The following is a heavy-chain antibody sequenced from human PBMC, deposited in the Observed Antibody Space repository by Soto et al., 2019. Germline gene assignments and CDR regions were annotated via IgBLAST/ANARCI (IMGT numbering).Heavy chain of an antibody. V-gene: IGHV3-30-3*01. CDR1: QFTFSRYG. Sequence: QVQVVESGGGVVQPGRSLRLSCAASQFTFSRYGMHWVRQAPGRGLEWVAVISYDGGGKYYADSVKGRFTISKDRSQNTMFRQMNSLRAEDTAVYYFVTEVFGGLGSAFDYWGQGAQVTVS. CDR3: VTEVFGGLGSAFDY. J-gene: IGHJ4*02. CDR2: ISYDGGGK. D-gene: IGHD3-3*01.